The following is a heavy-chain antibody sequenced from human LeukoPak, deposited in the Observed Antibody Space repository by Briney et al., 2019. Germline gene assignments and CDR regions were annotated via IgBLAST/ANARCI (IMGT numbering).Heavy chain of an antibody. CDR1: GFTFSDYY. D-gene: IGHD3-10*01. Sequence: GGSLRLSCAASGFTFSDYYMSWIRRAPGKGLEWVSYISSSGSTIYHADSVKGRFTISRDNAKNSLYLQMNSLRAEDTAVYYCAKDRKPYGTSGFDYWGQGTLVTVSS. CDR2: ISSSGSTI. J-gene: IGHJ4*02. V-gene: IGHV3-11*01. CDR3: AKDRKPYGTSGFDY.